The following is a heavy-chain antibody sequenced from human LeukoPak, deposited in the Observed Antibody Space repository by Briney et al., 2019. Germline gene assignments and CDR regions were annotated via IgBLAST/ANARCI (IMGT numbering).Heavy chain of an antibody. V-gene: IGHV4-39*01. Sequence: PSETLSLTCTVSGGSISSGSYYWGWIRQPPGKGLEWIGSIYYSGSTYYNPSLKSRVTISVDTSKNQFSLKLSSVTAADTAVYYCASGGYCSGGSCFGTSEQFDYWGQGTLVTLSS. CDR2: IYYSGST. D-gene: IGHD2-15*01. CDR3: ASGGYCSGGSCFGTSEQFDY. J-gene: IGHJ4*02. CDR1: GGSISSGSYY.